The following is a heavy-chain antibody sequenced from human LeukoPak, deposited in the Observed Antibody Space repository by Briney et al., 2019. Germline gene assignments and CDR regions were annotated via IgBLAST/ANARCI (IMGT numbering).Heavy chain of an antibody. Sequence: PSETLSLTCTVSGGSISSSSYYWGWIRQPPGKGLEWIGSIYYSGGTYYNPSLKSRVTISVDTSKNQFSLKLSSVTAADTAVYYCARHGDCSSTSCYDGVDYWGQGTLVTVSS. CDR1: GGSISSSSYY. D-gene: IGHD2-2*01. J-gene: IGHJ4*02. V-gene: IGHV4-39*07. CDR2: IYYSGGT. CDR3: ARHGDCSSTSCYDGVDY.